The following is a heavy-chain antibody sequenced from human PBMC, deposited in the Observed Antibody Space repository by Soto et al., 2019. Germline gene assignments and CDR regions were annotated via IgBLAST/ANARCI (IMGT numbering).Heavy chain of an antibody. CDR2: ISSNGGTT. CDR3: VRRGSGNYDY. V-gene: IGHV3-64*01. D-gene: IGHD3-10*01. J-gene: IGHJ4*02. Sequence: EVQLAESGGGMVQPGGSLRLSCVASGFTFSSYEMHWVRQAPGKGLEYVSSISSNGGTTYYGNSVKGRFTISRDNYKNTLYLQMGSLRAEDMAVYYCVRRGSGNYDYWGQGTLGTVSS. CDR1: GFTFSSYE.